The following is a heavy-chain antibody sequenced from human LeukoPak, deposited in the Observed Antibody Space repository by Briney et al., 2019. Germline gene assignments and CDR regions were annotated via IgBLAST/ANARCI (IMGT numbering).Heavy chain of an antibody. CDR1: GGSISSGGYS. V-gene: IGHV4-30-2*01. Sequence: SETLSLTCAVSGGSISSGGYSWSWIRQPPGKGLEWIGYIYHSGSTYYNPSLKSRVTISVDRSKNQFSLKLSSVTAADTAVYYCARGVRSWLFDYWGQGTLVTVSS. CDR2: IYHSGST. J-gene: IGHJ4*02. CDR3: ARGVRSWLFDY. D-gene: IGHD6-13*01.